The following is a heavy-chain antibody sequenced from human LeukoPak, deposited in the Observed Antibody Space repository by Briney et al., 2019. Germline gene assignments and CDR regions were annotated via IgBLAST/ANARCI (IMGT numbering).Heavy chain of an antibody. Sequence: SVKVSCKASGGTLSSYAISWVRQAPGQGLEWMGRIIPILGIAKYAQKFQGRVTITADKSTSTASMELSSLRSEDTAVYYCAIRTGTYPYYFDSWGQGTLVTVSS. J-gene: IGHJ4*02. CDR2: IIPILGIA. CDR1: GGTLSSYA. V-gene: IGHV1-69*04. D-gene: IGHD1-26*01. CDR3: AIRTGTYPYYFDS.